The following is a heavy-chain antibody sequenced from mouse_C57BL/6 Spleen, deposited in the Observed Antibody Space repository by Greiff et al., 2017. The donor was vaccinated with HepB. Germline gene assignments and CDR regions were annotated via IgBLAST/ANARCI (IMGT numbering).Heavy chain of an antibody. Sequence: QVQLQQSGPELVKPGASVKISCKASGYAFSSSWMNWVKQRPGKGLEWIGRIYPGDGDTNYNGKFKGKATLTADKSSSTAYMQLSSLTSEDSAVYFCARPYRNAWYFDVWGTGTTVTVSS. CDR3: ARPYRNAWYFDV. V-gene: IGHV1-82*01. CDR1: GYAFSSSW. CDR2: IYPGDGDT. J-gene: IGHJ1*03. D-gene: IGHD2-14*01.